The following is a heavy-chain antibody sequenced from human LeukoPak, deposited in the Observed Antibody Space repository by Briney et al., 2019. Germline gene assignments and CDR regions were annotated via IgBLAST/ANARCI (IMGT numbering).Heavy chain of an antibody. CDR1: GGSISSSSYY. D-gene: IGHD1-1*01. CDR2: IYYSGST. J-gene: IGHJ4*02. Sequence: NPSETLSLTCTVSGGSISSSSYYWGWIRQPPGKGLEWIGSIYYSGSTYYNPSLKSRVTISVDTSKNQFSLKLSSVTAADTAVYYCARPVRKGWLQQEIDYWGQGTLVTVSS. CDR3: ARPVRKGWLQQEIDY. V-gene: IGHV4-39*01.